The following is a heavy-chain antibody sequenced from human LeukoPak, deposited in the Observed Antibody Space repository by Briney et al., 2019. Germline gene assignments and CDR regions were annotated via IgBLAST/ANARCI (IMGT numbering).Heavy chain of an antibody. J-gene: IGHJ4*02. D-gene: IGHD2-2*01. V-gene: IGHV3-11*04. CDR3: ARNLPAADY. Sequence: LSLTCTVSGGSISSYYWSWIRQPPGKGLEWVSYISSTSSVIYYADSVKGRFTISRDNAKNSLYLQMNSLRAEDTAVYYCARNLPAADYWGQGTLVTVSS. CDR1: GGSISSYY. CDR2: ISSTSSVI.